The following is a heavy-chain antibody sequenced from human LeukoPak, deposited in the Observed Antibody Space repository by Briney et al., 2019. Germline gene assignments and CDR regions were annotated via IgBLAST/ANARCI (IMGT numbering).Heavy chain of an antibody. D-gene: IGHD2-15*01. J-gene: IGHJ4*02. Sequence: RGSLRPSCAASGLTFSTFSMNWVRQPPRKGLEWVSSMSYSGGSTYYADSVKGRFTIPRDNAKSTLYLQMNSLRAEDTVVYYCSAALYSGGWHYFDYWGRGILVTVPS. CDR2: MSYSGGST. CDR3: SAALYSGGWHYFDY. V-gene: IGHV3-21*01. CDR1: GLTFSTFS.